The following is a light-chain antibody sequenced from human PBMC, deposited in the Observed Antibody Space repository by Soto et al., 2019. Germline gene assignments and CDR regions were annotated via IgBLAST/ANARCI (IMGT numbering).Light chain of an antibody. Sequence: DIQMTQSPSTLSASVGDRVTITCRASQSVRHFLAWYQQKPGKAPKVVIYDVSNLESGVPSRFSGSGSGTEFTLTISSLQPDDFATYYCQQYDDSWTFGPGTKVDIK. V-gene: IGKV1-5*01. CDR3: QQYDDSWT. J-gene: IGKJ1*01. CDR1: QSVRHF. CDR2: DVS.